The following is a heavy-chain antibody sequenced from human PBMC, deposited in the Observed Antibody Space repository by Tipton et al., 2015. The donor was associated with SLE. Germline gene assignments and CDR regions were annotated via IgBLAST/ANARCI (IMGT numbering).Heavy chain of an antibody. V-gene: IGHV4-39*07. D-gene: IGHD2-8*02. CDR1: GGSIGSDNDY. CDR3: ARDRDIVLEPVPIPPAFDI. Sequence: TLSLTCTVSGGSIGSDNDYWGWIRQPPGKGLEWIGSIYYSGRTYYNPSLKSRVTISLDTSKNQFSLNLSSVTAADTAVYFCARDRDIVLEPVPIPPAFDIWGQGTTVTVSS. J-gene: IGHJ3*02. CDR2: IYYSGRT.